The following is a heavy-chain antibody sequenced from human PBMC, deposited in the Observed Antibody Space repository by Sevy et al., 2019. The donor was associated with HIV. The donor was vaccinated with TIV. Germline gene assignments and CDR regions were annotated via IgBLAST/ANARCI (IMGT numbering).Heavy chain of an antibody. CDR1: GFTFRSHI. J-gene: IGHJ2*01. CDR2: ISSHSKYI. Sequence: GGSLRLSCRASGFTFRSHIINWVRQAPGKGLEWVSSISSHSKYIYYADSVKGRFTISRDNAEDSLFLQMDSLRAEDTGVYYCVRSQLWSPTPNYWYFDLWGRGTLVTVSS. V-gene: IGHV3-21*03. D-gene: IGHD5-18*01. CDR3: VRSQLWSPTPNYWYFDL.